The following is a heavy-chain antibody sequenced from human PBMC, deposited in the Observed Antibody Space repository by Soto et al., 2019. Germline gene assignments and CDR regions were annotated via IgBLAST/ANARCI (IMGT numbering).Heavy chain of an antibody. CDR2: VRYGGST. CDR1: GGSITSGGFY. Sequence: SETLSLTCTVSGGSITSGGFYWSWIRQRPGEGLEWIGYVRYGGSTYYNPSLKSRLTISLDTSKNQFSLNLNSVTVADTAMYYCAKDFGARGVGGTLHYWGQGTLVTVSS. V-gene: IGHV4-31*03. CDR3: AKDFGARGVGGTLHY. D-gene: IGHD1-26*01. J-gene: IGHJ4*02.